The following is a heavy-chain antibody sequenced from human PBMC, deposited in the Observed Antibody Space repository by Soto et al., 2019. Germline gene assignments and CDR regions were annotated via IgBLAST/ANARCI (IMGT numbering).Heavy chain of an antibody. CDR1: GFTXNTFE. Sequence: GGSLRLSCAASGFTXNTFEMSWVRQAPGRGLEWVSFISDDSSRTYYADAVKGRFTISRDNSKYTLYLQMNSLTAEDTAVYACVKGGWLDFWGQGTLVTVSS. J-gene: IGHJ5*01. CDR3: VKGGWLDF. V-gene: IGHV3-23*01. CDR2: ISDDSSRT. D-gene: IGHD3-16*01.